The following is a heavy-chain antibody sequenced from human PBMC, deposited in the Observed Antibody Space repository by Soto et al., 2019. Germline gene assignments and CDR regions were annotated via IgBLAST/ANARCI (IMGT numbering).Heavy chain of an antibody. CDR2: TYYKSRWFN. V-gene: IGHV6-1*01. CDR3: ARGSWDDVSGHYYMDV. Sequence: SQTLSLTGAISGGSVSSNSAGWNWVRQTPSRGLEWLGRTYYKSRWFNNYAVSVKSRITINPDTSQNQFSLHLDSVTPEDTAVYFCARGSWDDVSGHYYMDVWGKGTTVTVSS. D-gene: IGHD5-12*01. J-gene: IGHJ6*03. CDR1: GGSVSSNSAG.